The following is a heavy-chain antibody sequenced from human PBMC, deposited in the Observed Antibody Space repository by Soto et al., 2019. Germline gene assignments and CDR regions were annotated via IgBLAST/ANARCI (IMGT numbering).Heavy chain of an antibody. CDR1: GFAVSSKY. J-gene: IGHJ4*02. D-gene: IGHD6-19*01. CDR2: IYGGGTT. V-gene: IGHV3-53*01. CDR3: VLTTGWPGCDF. Sequence: EVQLVESGGGLIQPGGSLRLSCAASGFAVSSKYMTWVRQAPGKGLEWVSVIYGGGTTYYADSVKGRFTISRDTSKNTLYLQMNSLRAEATAVYYCVLTTGWPGCDFWGQGTLVTVSS.